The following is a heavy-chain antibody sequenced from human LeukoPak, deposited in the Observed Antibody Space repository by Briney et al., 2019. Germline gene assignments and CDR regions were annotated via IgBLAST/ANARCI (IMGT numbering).Heavy chain of an antibody. CDR1: GFTFSSYG. CDR2: IWYDGSNK. V-gene: IGHV3-33*06. J-gene: IGHJ4*02. CDR3: AKARVAMVDY. D-gene: IGHD5-18*01. Sequence: GGSLRLPCAASGFTFSSYGMHWVRQAPGKGLEWVAVIWYDGSNKYYADSVKGRFTISRDNSKNTLYLQMNSLRAEDTAVYYCAKARVAMVDYWGQGTLVTVSS.